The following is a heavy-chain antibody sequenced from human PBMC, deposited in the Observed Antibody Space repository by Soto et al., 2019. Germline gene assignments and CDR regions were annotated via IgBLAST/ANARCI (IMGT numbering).Heavy chain of an antibody. CDR2: INPGGENT. Sequence: GGSLRLSCAASGCTFSSYAMTWVSQAPGKGLEWVSAINPGGENTYYADSLEGRFTISRDNSKNTLYLQMSSLRAEDTAIYYCAKKIYHRFDPWGPGTLVTVSS. CDR3: AKKIYHRFDP. V-gene: IGHV3-23*01. CDR1: GCTFSSYA. D-gene: IGHD3-16*02. J-gene: IGHJ5*02.